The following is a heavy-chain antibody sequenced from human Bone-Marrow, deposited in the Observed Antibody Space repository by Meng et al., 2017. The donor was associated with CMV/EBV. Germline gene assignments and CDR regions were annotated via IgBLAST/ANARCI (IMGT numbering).Heavy chain of an antibody. CDR2: INSEATST. CDR3: TRVVLSHWNIDY. J-gene: IGHJ4*02. Sequence: SCAASGFTCSNYAMSWGRKAAGKGLEWVSRINSEATSTSYADSVKGRFTISRDNAKNTLYLQMNSLRVEDTAVYYCTRVVLSHWNIDYWGQGTLVTVSS. V-gene: IGHV3-74*01. D-gene: IGHD1/OR15-1a*01. CDR1: GFTCSNYA.